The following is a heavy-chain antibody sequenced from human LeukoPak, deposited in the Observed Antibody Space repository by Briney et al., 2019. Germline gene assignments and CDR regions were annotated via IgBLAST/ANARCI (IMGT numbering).Heavy chain of an antibody. CDR1: GGTFGSYA. Sequence: SVKVSCKASGGTFGSYAISWVRQAPGQGLEWMGGIIPIFGTANYAQKFQGRVTITADESTSTAYMELSSLRSEDTAVYYCARDTPPPPAMVNYYYYYGMDVWGQGTTVTVSS. CDR3: ARDTPPPPAMVNYYYYYGMDV. CDR2: IIPIFGTA. D-gene: IGHD2-8*01. V-gene: IGHV1-69*13. J-gene: IGHJ6*02.